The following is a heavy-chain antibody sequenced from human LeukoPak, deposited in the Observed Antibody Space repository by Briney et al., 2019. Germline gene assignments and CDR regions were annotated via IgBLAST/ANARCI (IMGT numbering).Heavy chain of an antibody. D-gene: IGHD3-22*01. CDR2: ISAYNGNT. Sequence: ASVKVSCKASDYTFNSFGISWVRPAPGQGLEWMGWISAYNGNTNYAQKLQGRVTMTTDTSTSTAYMDLRSLRSDDTAVYYCARWAGHYYDSSGPRGDYWGQGTLVTVSS. CDR1: DYTFNSFG. CDR3: ARWAGHYYDSSGPRGDY. V-gene: IGHV1-18*01. J-gene: IGHJ4*02.